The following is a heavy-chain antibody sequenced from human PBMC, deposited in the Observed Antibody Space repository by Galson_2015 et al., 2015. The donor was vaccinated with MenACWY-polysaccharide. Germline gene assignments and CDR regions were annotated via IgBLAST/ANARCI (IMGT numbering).Heavy chain of an antibody. V-gene: IGHV3-11*01. CDR2: IGGTSSTI. CDR1: GFSFRDYY. Sequence: SLRLSCAASGFSFRDYYMSWIRQAPGKGLEWVSYIGGTSSTIHYSESVEGQFTISRDNAKNSLFLEMNSLRVEDTAVYFCARFYDFWSGYYVDYWGQGTVVTVSS. D-gene: IGHD3-3*01. J-gene: IGHJ4*02. CDR3: ARFYDFWSGYYVDY.